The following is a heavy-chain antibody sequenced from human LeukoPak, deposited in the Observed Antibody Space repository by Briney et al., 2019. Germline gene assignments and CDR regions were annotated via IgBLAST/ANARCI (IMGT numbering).Heavy chain of an antibody. D-gene: IGHD1-26*01. CDR3: ARGAKWAYYFDY. V-gene: IGHV3-74*01. J-gene: IGHJ4*02. CDR2: INGDESSS. CDR1: AFTFNTYW. Sequence: GGSLRLSCAASAFTFNTYWMHWVRHVPGRGLEWVSRINGDESSSNYADSVKGRFTISRDNAKDTLYLHMNSLTAEDTAVYYCARGAKWAYYFDYWGQGTLVTVSS.